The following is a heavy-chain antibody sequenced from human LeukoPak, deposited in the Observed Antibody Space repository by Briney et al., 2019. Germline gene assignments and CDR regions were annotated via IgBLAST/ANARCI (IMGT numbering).Heavy chain of an antibody. V-gene: IGHV3-11*06. Sequence: PGGSLRLSCTASGFTFSDFYMTWIRQSPGKGLEWLAYISSGSTFTNYADSVKGRFTISRDNAKNSLYLQMNSLRAEDTAVYYCARDRRYYTNDIWGQGTMVTVS. D-gene: IGHD2-8*01. CDR3: ARDRRYYTNDI. J-gene: IGHJ3*02. CDR2: ISSGSTFT. CDR1: GFTFSDFY.